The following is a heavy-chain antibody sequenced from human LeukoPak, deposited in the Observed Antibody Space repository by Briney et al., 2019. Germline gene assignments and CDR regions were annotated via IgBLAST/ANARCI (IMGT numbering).Heavy chain of an antibody. CDR1: GGSFSGYY. J-gene: IGHJ5*02. CDR3: ARARRGFDL. V-gene: IGHV4-34*01. Sequence: PSETLSLTCAVYGGSFSGYYWSWIRQPPGKGLEWIGEINHSGSTNYNPSLKSRVTISVDTSKNQFSLKLSSVIAADTAVYYCARARRGFDLWGQGTLVTVSS. CDR2: INHSGST.